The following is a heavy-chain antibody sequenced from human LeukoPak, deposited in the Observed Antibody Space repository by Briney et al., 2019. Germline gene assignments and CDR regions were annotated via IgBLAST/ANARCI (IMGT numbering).Heavy chain of an antibody. J-gene: IGHJ4*02. V-gene: IGHV3-43*02. D-gene: IGHD3-22*01. CDR2: ISGDGGST. CDR3: AKGYDYYDSSGDPYYFDY. CDR1: GFTFDDYA. Sequence: GGSLRLSCAAPGFTFDDYAMHWVRQAPGKGLEWVSLISGDGGSTYYADSVKGRFTISRDNSKNSLYLQMNSLRTEDTALYYCAKGYDYYDSSGDPYYFDYWGQGTLVTVSS.